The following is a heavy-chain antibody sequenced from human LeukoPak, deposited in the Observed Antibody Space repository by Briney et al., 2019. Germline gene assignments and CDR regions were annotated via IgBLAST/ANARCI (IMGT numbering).Heavy chain of an antibody. D-gene: IGHD6-13*01. Sequence: PGGSLRLSCAASGFTFSSYSMNWVRQAPGKGLEWVSSISSSSSYIYYADSVKGRFTISRDNAKNSLYLQMNSLRAEDTAVYYCARRGSSWYAAVYWGQGTLVTVSS. CDR2: ISSSSSYI. J-gene: IGHJ4*02. V-gene: IGHV3-21*01. CDR3: ARRGSSWYAAVY. CDR1: GFTFSSYS.